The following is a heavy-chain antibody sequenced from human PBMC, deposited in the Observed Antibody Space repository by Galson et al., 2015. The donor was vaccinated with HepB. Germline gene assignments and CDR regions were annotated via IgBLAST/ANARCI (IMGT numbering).Heavy chain of an antibody. CDR2: ISYDGSNK. Sequence: SLRLSCAASGFTFSSYGMHWVRQAPGKGLEWVAVISYDGSNKYYADSVKGRFTISRDNSKNTLYLQMNSLRAEDTAVYYCARVGVYTAMVYYFDYWGQGTLVTVSS. D-gene: IGHD5-18*01. CDR1: GFTFSSYG. V-gene: IGHV3-30*03. CDR3: ARVGVYTAMVYYFDY. J-gene: IGHJ4*02.